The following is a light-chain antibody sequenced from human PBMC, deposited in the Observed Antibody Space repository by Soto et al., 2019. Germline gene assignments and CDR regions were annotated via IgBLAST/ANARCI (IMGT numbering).Light chain of an antibody. V-gene: IGKV1-27*01. Sequence: DIQMTQSPSSLPASVGDRVTITCRASQGIGNYLAWYQQTPGKVPKLLIYAASTLQSGVPSRFSGSGSGTDFTLTISSLQPDDFAVYYCQQYDSSPPITFGQGTRLEIK. CDR3: QQYDSSPPIT. CDR2: AAS. J-gene: IGKJ5*01. CDR1: QGIGNY.